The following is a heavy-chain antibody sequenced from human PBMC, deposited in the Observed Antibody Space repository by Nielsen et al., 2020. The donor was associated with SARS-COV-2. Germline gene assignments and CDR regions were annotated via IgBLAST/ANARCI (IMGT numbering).Heavy chain of an antibody. Sequence: SETLSLTCTVSGGSISSGGYYWSWIRQHPGKGLEWIGYIYYSGSTYYNPSLKSRVTISVDTSKNQFSLKLSSVTAADTAVYYCARENNYYYYYMDVWGIGTTGTVSS. CDR3: ARENNYYYYYMDV. J-gene: IGHJ6*03. CDR2: IYYSGST. V-gene: IGHV4-31*03. CDR1: GGSISSGGYY.